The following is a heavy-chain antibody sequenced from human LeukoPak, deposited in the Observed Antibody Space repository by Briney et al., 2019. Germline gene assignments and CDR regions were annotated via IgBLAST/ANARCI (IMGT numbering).Heavy chain of an antibody. CDR2: ISGSGGST. V-gene: IGHV3-23*01. CDR1: GFTLSSYA. Sequence: GGSLRLSCAASGFTLSSYAMSWVRQAPGKGLEWVSAISGSGGSTYYADSVKGRFTISRDNSKNTLCLQMNSLRAEDTAVYYCANGITGTRAFDYWGQGTLVTVSS. D-gene: IGHD1-7*01. J-gene: IGHJ4*02. CDR3: ANGITGTRAFDY.